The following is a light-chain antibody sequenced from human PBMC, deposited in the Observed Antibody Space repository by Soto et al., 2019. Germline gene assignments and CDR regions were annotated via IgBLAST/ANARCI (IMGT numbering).Light chain of an antibody. J-gene: IGLJ2*01. Sequence: QSALTQPASVSGSPGQSITISCTGTSSDVGGYNYVSWYQQYPGRVPKLLIYKVSDRPSGISNRFSGSKSGNTASLTISGLQAEDEADYYCCSYAGSSTYVVFGGGTKLTVL. CDR1: SSDVGGYNY. CDR3: CSYAGSSTYVV. CDR2: KVS. V-gene: IGLV2-14*01.